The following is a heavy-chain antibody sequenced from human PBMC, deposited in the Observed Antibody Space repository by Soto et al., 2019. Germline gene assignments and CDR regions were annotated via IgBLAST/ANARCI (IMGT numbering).Heavy chain of an antibody. CDR3: TRGSTAMVLVYLGGGMDV. Sequence: EVQLVESGGGLVKPGGSLRLSCAASGFTFSDYSMNWVRQGPGKGLEWVSSISSSSDYIFYADSVQGRFTISRDNAKNSLYLQMNSVRAEDSAVYYCTRGSTAMVLVYLGGGMDVWGQGTTVTVSS. D-gene: IGHD5-18*01. CDR2: ISSSSDYI. J-gene: IGHJ6*02. CDR1: GFTFSDYS. V-gene: IGHV3-21*01.